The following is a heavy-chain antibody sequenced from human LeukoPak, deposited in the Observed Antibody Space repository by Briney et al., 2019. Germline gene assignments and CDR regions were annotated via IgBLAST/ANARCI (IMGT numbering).Heavy chain of an antibody. CDR1: GFSFSNYG. D-gene: IGHD3-10*01. V-gene: IGHV3-23*01. Sequence: PGGSLGLSCAASGFSFSNYGMNWVRQAPGKGLEWVSGIIGSGGTTYYAESVKGRFTISRDNSKNTLDLQMNSLRAEDTAVYYCAKDELLLSFEDWGQGTLVTVSS. J-gene: IGHJ4*02. CDR3: AKDELLLSFED. CDR2: IIGSGGTT.